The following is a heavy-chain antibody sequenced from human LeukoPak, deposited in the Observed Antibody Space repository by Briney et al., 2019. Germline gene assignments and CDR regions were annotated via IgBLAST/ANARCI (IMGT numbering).Heavy chain of an antibody. J-gene: IGHJ4*02. CDR1: GFTVTNYA. V-gene: IGHV3-64D*06. CDR2: LYSRGTST. CDR3: AKDEALDY. Sequence: GGSLRLSCLASGFTVTNYAVHWVRQAPGKGLDYVSVLYSRGTSTYYADSVKGRFTVSRDSSKNTLFLQMSSLRVEDTAIYYCAKDEALDYWGQGTLVTVSS.